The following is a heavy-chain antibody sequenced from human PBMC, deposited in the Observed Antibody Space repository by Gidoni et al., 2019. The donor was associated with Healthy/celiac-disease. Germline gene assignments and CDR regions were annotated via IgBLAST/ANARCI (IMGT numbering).Heavy chain of an antibody. V-gene: IGHV1-24*01. CDR3: ATPLGPAGPQLDY. Sequence: QVQLVQSGAAVQKPGASVKVSCKVSGYTRTELSMHWVRQAPGKGLEWMGGFDPEDGETIYAQKFQGRVTMAEDTTTDTAYMELSSLRSEDAAVYYCATPLGPAGPQLDYWGQGTLVTVSS. CDR1: GYTRTELS. CDR2: FDPEDGET. D-gene: IGHD1-1*01. J-gene: IGHJ4*02.